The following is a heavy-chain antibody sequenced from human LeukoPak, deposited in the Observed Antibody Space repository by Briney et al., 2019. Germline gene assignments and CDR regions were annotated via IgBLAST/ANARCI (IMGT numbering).Heavy chain of an antibody. CDR2: ICSSGSTI. D-gene: IGHD1-26*01. CDR3: AREGSGSYMYNWFDP. J-gene: IGHJ5*02. CDR1: GFTLSSYE. Sequence: GGSLRLSCAASGFTLSSYEMNWVRQAPGKGLEGVSYICSSGSTIYYADSLKGRFTISRDNAKNSLYLQMNSLRAEDTAVYYCAREGSGSYMYNWFDPWGQGTLVSVSS. V-gene: IGHV3-48*03.